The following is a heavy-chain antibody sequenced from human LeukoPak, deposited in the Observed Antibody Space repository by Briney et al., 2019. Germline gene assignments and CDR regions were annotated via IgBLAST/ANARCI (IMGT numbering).Heavy chain of an antibody. D-gene: IGHD3-10*01. Sequence: PGGTLRLSCAASGFIFSSYGMSWVRQAPGKGLEWVSAIGGSGGSTYYADSVKGRFTISRDNSKNTLYLQMNSLRAEDMAVYYCAKDRDESGSGSYYTPYYFDYWGQGTLVTVSS. CDR2: IGGSGGST. CDR1: GFIFSSYG. V-gene: IGHV3-23*01. CDR3: AKDRDESGSGSYYTPYYFDY. J-gene: IGHJ4*02.